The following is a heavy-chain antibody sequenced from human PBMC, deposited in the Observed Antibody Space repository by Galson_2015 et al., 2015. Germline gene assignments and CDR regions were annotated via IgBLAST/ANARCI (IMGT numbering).Heavy chain of an antibody. Sequence: SLRLSCAASGFTFSSYAMHWVRQAPGKGLEWVAVISCGGSNIYYADSVKGRFTISRDNSKNTLYLQMNSLRAEDTAVYYCAREAYSSWRAHLYSPGHSGPGTLVAASP. D-gene: IGHD2-15*01. CDR1: GFTFSSYA. J-gene: IGHJ4*02. CDR2: ISCGGSNI. CDR3: AREAYSSWRAHLYSPGH. V-gene: IGHV3-30-3*01.